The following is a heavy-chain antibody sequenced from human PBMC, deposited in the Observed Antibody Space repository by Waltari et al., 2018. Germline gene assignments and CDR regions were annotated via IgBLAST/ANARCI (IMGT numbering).Heavy chain of an antibody. J-gene: IGHJ5*02. V-gene: IGHV4-59*11. CDR3: ARGDGGPHYDILTGYYGWFDP. CDR1: GGSISSHY. Sequence: QVQLQESGPGLVKPSETLSLTCTVSGGSISSHYWSWIRHPPGKGLEWIGYIYYSGSTNYNPSLKSRVTISVDTSKNQFSLKLSSVTAADTAVYYCARGDGGPHYDILTGYYGWFDPWGQGTLVTVSS. D-gene: IGHD3-9*01. CDR2: IYYSGST.